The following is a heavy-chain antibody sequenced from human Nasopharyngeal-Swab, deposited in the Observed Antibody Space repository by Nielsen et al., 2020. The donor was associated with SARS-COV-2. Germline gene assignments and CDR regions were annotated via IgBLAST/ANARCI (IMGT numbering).Heavy chain of an antibody. Sequence: WIRQPPGKALEWLALIYWDDDKRYSPSLKSRLTITKDTSKNQVVLTMTNMDPVDTATYYCARNSADYDILTGYYKVPVNPPDVWGQGTTVTVSS. CDR2: IYWDDDK. V-gene: IGHV2-5*02. CDR3: ARNSADYDILTGYYKVPVNPPDV. D-gene: IGHD3-9*01. J-gene: IGHJ6*02.